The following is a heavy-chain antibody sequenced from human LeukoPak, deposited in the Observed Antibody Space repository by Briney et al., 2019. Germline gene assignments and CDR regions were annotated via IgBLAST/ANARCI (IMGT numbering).Heavy chain of an antibody. CDR2: ISGSSSST. Sequence: GGSLRLSCAASGFTFSSYAMSWVRQAPGKGLEWVSAISGSSSSTYYADSVKGRFTISRDNSKNTLYLQMNSLRAEDTAVYYCAKLYRSDWFSCDYWGQGTLVIVTS. V-gene: IGHV3-23*01. J-gene: IGHJ4*02. CDR3: AKLYRSDWFSCDY. D-gene: IGHD6-19*01. CDR1: GFTFSSYA.